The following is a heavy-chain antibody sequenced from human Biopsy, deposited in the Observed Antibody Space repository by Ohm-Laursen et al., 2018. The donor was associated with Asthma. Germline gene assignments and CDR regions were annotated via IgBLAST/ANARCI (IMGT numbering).Heavy chain of an antibody. CDR3: ARPRWGPYGY. CDR2: ISSSSSTI. V-gene: IGHV3-48*02. J-gene: IGHJ4*02. Sequence: SLSLSCSASGFTFSSYSMNWVRQAPGKGLEWVSYISSSSSTIYYADSVKGRFTISRDNAKNSLYLQMNSLRDEDTAVYYCARPRWGPYGYWGQGTLVTVSS. D-gene: IGHD4-17*01. CDR1: GFTFSSYS.